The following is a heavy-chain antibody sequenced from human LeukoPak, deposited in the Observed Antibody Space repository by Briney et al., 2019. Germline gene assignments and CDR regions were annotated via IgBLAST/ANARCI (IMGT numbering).Heavy chain of an antibody. CDR2: INHSGST. CDR1: GFTFSNYG. J-gene: IGHJ4*02. Sequence: NPGGSLRLSCAASGFTFSNYGMSWIRQPPGKGLEWIGEINHSGSTNYNPSLKSRVTISVDTSKNQFSLKLSSVTAADTAVYYCARHPRLWGQGTLVTVSS. CDR3: ARHPRL. V-gene: IGHV4-34*01.